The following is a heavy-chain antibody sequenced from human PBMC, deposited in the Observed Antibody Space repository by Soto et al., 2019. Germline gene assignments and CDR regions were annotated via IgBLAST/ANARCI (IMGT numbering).Heavy chain of an antibody. D-gene: IGHD6-19*01. J-gene: IGHJ4*02. CDR1: GFTFNSYG. CDR2: ISFDGSKT. V-gene: IGHV3-30*03. Sequence: QVQLVESGGGVGQPGRSLRLSCAAPGFTFNSYGMHWVRQAPGKGLEWVAVISFDGSKTYYVDSVKGRFTISRDNSKNPLYLQMNSLRAEDPAVYYCARAWGSRGYFYFDYWGQGVVVAVSS. CDR3: ARAWGSRGYFYFDY.